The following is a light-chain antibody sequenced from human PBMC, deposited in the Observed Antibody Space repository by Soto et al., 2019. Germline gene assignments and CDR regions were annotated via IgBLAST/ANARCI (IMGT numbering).Light chain of an antibody. CDR3: QQRNNWPPSIT. CDR2: DAS. Sequence: DIVLTQSPVTLSLSPGERATLSCRASQSIASHLAWYQQKPGQAPRLLIHDASSRATGIPARFSGSGSGTDFTLTISSLEPEDFAVYYCQQRNNWPPSITVGPGTRLEIK. V-gene: IGKV3-11*01. J-gene: IGKJ5*01. CDR1: QSIASH.